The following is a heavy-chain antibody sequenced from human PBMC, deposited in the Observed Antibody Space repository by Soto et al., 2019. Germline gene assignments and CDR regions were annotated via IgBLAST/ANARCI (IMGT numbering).Heavy chain of an antibody. CDR3: AILSLYYGGNSDYYYFGMDV. CDR2: SYHSWST. V-gene: IGHV4-4*02. J-gene: IGHJ6*02. CDR1: GGSISSSNW. Sequence: QVQLQESGPGLVKPSGTLSLTCAFSGGSISSSNWWSWVRQPPGKGLAWIGESYHSWSTNYNPPLKSRVSKSVDKPTYQFSLKLSSVLAADTAVYYCAILSLYYGGNSDYYYFGMDVWGQGPTVNVS. D-gene: IGHD4-17*01.